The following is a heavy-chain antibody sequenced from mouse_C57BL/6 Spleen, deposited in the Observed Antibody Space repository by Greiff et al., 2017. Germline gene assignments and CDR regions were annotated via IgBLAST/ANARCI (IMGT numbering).Heavy chain of an antibody. Sequence: QVQLQQSGAELVRPGASVTLSCKASGYTFTDYEMHWVKQTPVHGLEWIGAIDPETGGTAYNQKFKGKAILTADKSSSTAYMELRSLTSEDSAVYYCTRGGEPTTFDYWGQGTTLTVSS. D-gene: IGHD2-12*01. V-gene: IGHV1-15*01. CDR1: GYTFTDYE. CDR2: IDPETGGT. J-gene: IGHJ2*01. CDR3: TRGGEPTTFDY.